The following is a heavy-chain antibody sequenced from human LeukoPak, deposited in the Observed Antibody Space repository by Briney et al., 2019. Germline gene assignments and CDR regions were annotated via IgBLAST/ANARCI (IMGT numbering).Heavy chain of an antibody. Sequence: PGGSLRLSCAASGFTFSNYGMNWVRQAPGKGLEWLSGISPRGGGTYYADSVKGRFTISRDDSKNTLSLQMNSLTVEDTAVYYCARDLAWGAFDYWGQGTLVTVSS. CDR2: ISPRGGGT. D-gene: IGHD7-27*01. CDR1: GFTFSNYG. J-gene: IGHJ4*02. CDR3: ARDLAWGAFDY. V-gene: IGHV3-23*01.